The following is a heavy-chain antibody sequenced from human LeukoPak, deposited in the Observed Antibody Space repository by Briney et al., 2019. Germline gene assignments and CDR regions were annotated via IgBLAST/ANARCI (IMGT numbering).Heavy chain of an antibody. J-gene: IGHJ5*02. V-gene: IGHV4-38-2*02. CDR3: ARARLPNSYYDFWSGYWGHWIDP. Sequence: SETLSLTCTVSGYSISSGYYWGWIRQPPGKGLEWIGSIYHSGSTYYNQSLKSRVTISVDTSKNQFSLKLSSVTAADTAVYYCARARLPNSYYDFWSGYWGHWIDPWGQGTLVTVSS. D-gene: IGHD3-3*01. CDR1: GYSISSGYY. CDR2: IYHSGST.